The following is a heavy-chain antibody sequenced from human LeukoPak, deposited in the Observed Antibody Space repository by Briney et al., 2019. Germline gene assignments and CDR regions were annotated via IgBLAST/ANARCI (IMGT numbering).Heavy chain of an antibody. CDR3: AVSIRAPGGLLDY. D-gene: IGHD4-23*01. CDR1: GGTFSRYA. V-gene: IGHV1-69*13. J-gene: IGHJ4*02. CDR2: IIPIFGTA. Sequence: SVKVSCKASGGTFSRYAISWVRQAPGQGLEWMGGIIPIFGTANYAPKFQGRVTITADESTSTASMELSSLRSEDTAVYYCAVSIRAPGGLLDYWGQGTLVTVSS.